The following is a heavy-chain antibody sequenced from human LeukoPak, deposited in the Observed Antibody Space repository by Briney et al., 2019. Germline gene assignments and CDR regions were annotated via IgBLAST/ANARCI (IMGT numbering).Heavy chain of an antibody. Sequence: GGSLRLSCAASGFTFSSYAMHWVRQAPGKGLEWVSAISGGGGTTYYGDSVKGRFTVSRDNSRNTLYLQMNSLRAEDTAVYYCAKTVIDTTHFDCWGQGTLVTVS. CDR1: GFTFSSYA. CDR3: AKTVIDTTHFDC. D-gene: IGHD1-1*01. V-gene: IGHV3-23*01. J-gene: IGHJ4*02. CDR2: ISGGGGTT.